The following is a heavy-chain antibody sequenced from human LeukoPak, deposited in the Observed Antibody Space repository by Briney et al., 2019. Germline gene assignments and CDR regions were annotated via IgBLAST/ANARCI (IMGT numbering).Heavy chain of an antibody. Sequence: SETLFLTCTVSGVSISSFHWSWIRQPAGKGLEWIGRVHTSGTSNYNPSLESRVTMSGDTSKNQFSLSLSSVTAADTAVYYCARDGYYDSSGYSYFDYWGQGTLVTVSA. CDR2: VHTSGTS. J-gene: IGHJ4*02. D-gene: IGHD3-22*01. CDR3: ARDGYYDSSGYSYFDY. CDR1: GVSISSFH. V-gene: IGHV4-4*07.